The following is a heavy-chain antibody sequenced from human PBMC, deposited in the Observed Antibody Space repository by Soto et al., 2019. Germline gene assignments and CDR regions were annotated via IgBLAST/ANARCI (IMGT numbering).Heavy chain of an antibody. CDR1: GGSMWSYY. D-gene: IGHD2-2*01. CDR3: ATEYAFSSDY. J-gene: IGHJ4*02. Sequence: SETLSLTCSVSGGSMWSYYWSWIRQPPGKGLEWIGYIHDSGITDYNPSLKSRATISIDTFRNQISLNLHSVTAADTAVYYCATEYAFSSDYWGQGTVVTVS. V-gene: IGHV4-59*01. CDR2: IHDSGIT.